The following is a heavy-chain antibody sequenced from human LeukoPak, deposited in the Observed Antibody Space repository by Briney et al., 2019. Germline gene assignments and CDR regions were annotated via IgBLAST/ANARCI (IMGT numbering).Heavy chain of an antibody. D-gene: IGHD4/OR15-4a*01. CDR2: MNPNSGNR. V-gene: IGHV1-8*01. J-gene: IGHJ6*02. Sequence: DSVKVSCKASGYSFSSYDINWVRQAPGQGLEWMGWMNPNSGNRGYAQKFQGRVTMTRNTSITTAYMELSSLTSEDTAVYYCARLTRYYYGMDVWGQGTTVTVS. CDR1: GYSFSSYD. CDR3: ARLTRYYYGMDV.